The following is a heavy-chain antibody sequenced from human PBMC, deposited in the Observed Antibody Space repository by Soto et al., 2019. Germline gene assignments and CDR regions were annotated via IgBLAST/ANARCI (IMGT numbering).Heavy chain of an antibody. CDR2: INSDGSST. CDR1: GFTFSSYW. Sequence: PWGSLRLSCVTSGFTFSSYWMHWVRQAPGKGLVWVARINSDGSSTNYADSVKGRFTISRDNAKNTLYLQMNSLRAEDTAVYYCAKDRDNRDPWGQGTLVTASS. J-gene: IGHJ5*02. CDR3: AKDRDNRDP. D-gene: IGHD1-1*01. V-gene: IGHV3-74*01.